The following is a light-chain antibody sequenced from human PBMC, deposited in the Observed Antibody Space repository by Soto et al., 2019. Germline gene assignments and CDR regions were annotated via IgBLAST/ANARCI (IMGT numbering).Light chain of an antibody. V-gene: IGLV2-11*01. Sequence: QSVLTQPRSVSGSPGQSVTISFTGTSSDVGGYNYVSWYQQHPGKAPKLMIYDVSKRPSGVPDRFSGSKSGNTASLTISGLQAEDEADYYCCSYAGSYFYVFGTGTKVTVL. CDR2: DVS. CDR1: SSDVGGYNY. CDR3: CSYAGSYFYV. J-gene: IGLJ1*01.